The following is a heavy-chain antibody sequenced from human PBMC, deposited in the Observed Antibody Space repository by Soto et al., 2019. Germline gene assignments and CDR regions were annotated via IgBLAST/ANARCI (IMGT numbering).Heavy chain of an antibody. CDR3: ARAHYPDCTFDY. CDR2: IYHSGST. D-gene: IGHD2-8*01. V-gene: IGHV4-30-2*01. CDR1: GGSISSGGYS. Sequence: SETLSLTCAVSGGSISSGGYSWSWIRQPPGKGLEWIGYIYHSGSTYYNPSLKSRVTISVDRSKNQFSLKLSSVTAADTAVYYCARAHYPDCTFDYWGQGTLVTVSS. J-gene: IGHJ4*02.